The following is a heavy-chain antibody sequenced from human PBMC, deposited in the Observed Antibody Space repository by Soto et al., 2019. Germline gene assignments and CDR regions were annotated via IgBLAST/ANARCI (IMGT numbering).Heavy chain of an antibody. CDR1: GYTISSGYY. CDR2: IYHGGST. J-gene: IGHJ5*02. CDR3: ARVEPWVPYYYDSSPYTFENWFDP. V-gene: IGHV4-38-2*01. D-gene: IGHD3-22*01. Sequence: SEALCLTCAASGYTISSGYYWGWLREPPGKGLEWIGSIYHGGSTYYNPSLNSRVTLSIDMTNNNVSLILNPLTAGDTAVYYCARVEPWVPYYYDSSPYTFENWFDPWGQGTLVTVSS.